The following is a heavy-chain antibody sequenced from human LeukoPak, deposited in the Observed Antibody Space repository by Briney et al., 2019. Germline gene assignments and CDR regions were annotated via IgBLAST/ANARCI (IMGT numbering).Heavy chain of an antibody. CDR1: GFTFSSYW. CDR2: INSDGSST. D-gene: IGHD5-18*01. CDR3: ARDLPDSYGPEGNWYFDL. Sequence: GGSLRLSCAASGFTFSSYWMHWVRQAPEKGLVWVSRINSDGSSTSYADSVKGRFTISRDNAKNTLYLQMNSLRAEDTAVYYCARDLPDSYGPEGNWYFDLWGRGTLVTVSS. V-gene: IGHV3-74*01. J-gene: IGHJ2*01.